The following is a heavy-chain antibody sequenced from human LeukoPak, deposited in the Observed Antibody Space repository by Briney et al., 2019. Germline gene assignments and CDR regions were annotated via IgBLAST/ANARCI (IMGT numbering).Heavy chain of an antibody. CDR2: ISGSGGST. D-gene: IGHD3-10*01. J-gene: IGHJ4*02. CDR1: GFTFSSYA. CDR3: AKASDGSGRRRYDFDY. Sequence: GGSLRLSCAASGFTFSSYAMSWVRQAPGKGLEWVSAISGSGGSTYYADSVKGRFTISRDNSKNTLYLQMNSLRAEDTAVYYCAKASDGSGRRRYDFDYWGQGTLVTVSS. V-gene: IGHV3-23*01.